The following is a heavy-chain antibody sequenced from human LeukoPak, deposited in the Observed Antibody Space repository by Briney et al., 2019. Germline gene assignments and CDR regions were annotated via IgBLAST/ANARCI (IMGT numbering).Heavy chain of an antibody. D-gene: IGHD3-16*02. CDR1: GFTFSNAW. V-gene: IGHV3-15*01. CDR2: IKSKTDGGTA. CDR3: TTVMITFGGVIPNY. J-gene: IGHJ4*02. Sequence: GGSLRLSCAASGFTFSNAWMNWVRQAPGKGLEWVGRIKSKTDGGTADYAAPVKGRFTISRDDSKTTLYLQMNDLKTEDTAVYYCTTVMITFGGVIPNYWGQGTLVTVSS.